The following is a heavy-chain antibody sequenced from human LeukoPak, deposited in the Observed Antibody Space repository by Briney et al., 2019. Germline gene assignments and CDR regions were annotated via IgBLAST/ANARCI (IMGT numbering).Heavy chain of an antibody. CDR2: TRNKANSYTT. V-gene: IGHV3-72*01. Sequence: PGGSLRLSCGASGFTFSDYWMSWVRQAPGKGLEWVGRTRNKANSYTTEYAASVKGRFTISRDDSKNSLYLQMNSLKTEDTAVYYCARGWSSGYLTEFDYWGQGTLVTVSS. J-gene: IGHJ4*02. D-gene: IGHD3-22*01. CDR1: GFTFSDYW. CDR3: ARGWSSGYLTEFDY.